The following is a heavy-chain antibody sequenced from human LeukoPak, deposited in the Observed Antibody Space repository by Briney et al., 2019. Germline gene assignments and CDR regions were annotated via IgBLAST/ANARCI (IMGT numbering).Heavy chain of an antibody. J-gene: IGHJ4*02. D-gene: IGHD3-22*01. V-gene: IGHV4-34*01. Sequence: SETLSLTCAVYGGSFSGYYWSWVRQPPGKGLEWIGEINHSGSTNYNPSLKSRVTISVDTSKNQFSLKLSSVTAADTAAYYCAGSYYYDSSGYYYGFDYWGQGTLVTVSS. CDR2: INHSGST. CDR3: AGSYYYDSSGYYYGFDY. CDR1: GGSFSGYY.